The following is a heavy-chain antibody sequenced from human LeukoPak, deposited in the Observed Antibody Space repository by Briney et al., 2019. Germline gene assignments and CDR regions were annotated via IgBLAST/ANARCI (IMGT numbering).Heavy chain of an antibody. CDR1: GGSFSGYY. D-gene: IGHD3-9*01. CDR3: ARGPSSLRYFDWLRVAYYFDY. V-gene: IGHV4-34*01. J-gene: IGHJ4*02. Sequence: PSETLSLTCAVYGGSFSGYYWGWIRQPPGKGLEWIGEINHSGSTNYNPSLKSRVTISVDTSTNQFSLKLSSVTAADTAVYYCARGPSSLRYFDWLRVAYYFDYWGQGTLVTVSS. CDR2: INHSGST.